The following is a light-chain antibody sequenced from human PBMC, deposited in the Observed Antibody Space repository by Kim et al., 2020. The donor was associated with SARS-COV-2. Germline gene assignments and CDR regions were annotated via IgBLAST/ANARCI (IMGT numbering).Light chain of an antibody. V-gene: IGLV3-1*01. J-gene: IGLJ1*01. CDR3: QAWDSTTYV. CDR2: EDR. Sequence: VSPGQTASIACSGDKLGDKYACWYQQKPGQSPVLVIYEDRKRPTGIPERFSGSNSGNTATLTISGTQAMDEADYYCQAWDSTTYVFGTGTKVTVL. CDR1: KLGDKY.